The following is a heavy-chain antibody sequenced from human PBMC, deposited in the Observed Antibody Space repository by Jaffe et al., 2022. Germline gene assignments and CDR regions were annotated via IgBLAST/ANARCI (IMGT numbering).Heavy chain of an antibody. Sequence: EVQLVQSGAEVKKPGATVKISCKVSGYTFTDYYMHWVQQAPGKGLEWMGLVDPEDGETIYAEKFQGRVTITADTSTDTAYMELSSLRSEDTAVYYCATKPPYYYDSSGYYHDAFDIWGQGTMVTVSS. CDR2: VDPEDGET. CDR3: ATKPPYYYDSSGYYHDAFDI. D-gene: IGHD3-22*01. V-gene: IGHV1-69-2*01. CDR1: GYTFTDYY. J-gene: IGHJ3*02.